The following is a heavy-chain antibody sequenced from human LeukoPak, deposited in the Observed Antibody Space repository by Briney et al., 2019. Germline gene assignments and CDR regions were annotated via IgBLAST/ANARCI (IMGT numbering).Heavy chain of an antibody. D-gene: IGHD3-3*01. CDR3: ARGYDFWSGNQYDY. V-gene: IGHV4-59*01. Sequence: NTSETLSLTCTVSGGSISSYYWSWIRQPPGKGLEWIGYIYYSGSTNYNPSLKSRVTISVDTSKNQFSLKLSSVTAADTAVYYCARGYDFWSGNQYDYWGQGTLVTVSS. J-gene: IGHJ4*02. CDR2: IYYSGST. CDR1: GGSISSYY.